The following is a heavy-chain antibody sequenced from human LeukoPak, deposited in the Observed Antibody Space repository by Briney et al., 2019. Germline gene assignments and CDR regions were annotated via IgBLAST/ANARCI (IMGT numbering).Heavy chain of an antibody. J-gene: IGHJ4*02. V-gene: IGHV4-61*08. Sequence: TSQTLSLTCTVSGGSISSGGYYWSWIRQPPGKGLEWIGYIYYSGSTNYNPSLRSRVIISVDTSKNQFSLKLTSVTAADTAVYYCARGGGWSPYYFDYWGQGTLVTVSS. CDR3: ARGGGWSPYYFDY. CDR2: IYYSGST. CDR1: GGSISSGGYY. D-gene: IGHD6-19*01.